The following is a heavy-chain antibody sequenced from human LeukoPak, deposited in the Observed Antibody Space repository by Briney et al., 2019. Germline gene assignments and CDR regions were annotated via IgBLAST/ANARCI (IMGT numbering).Heavy chain of an antibody. V-gene: IGHV3-21*01. Sequence: GESLRLSCAASGFTFSSYSMNWVRQAPGKGLEWVSSISSSSSYIYYADSVKGRFTISRDNAKNSLYLQMNSLRAEDTAVYYCARGADDYGDAFDIWGQGTMVTVSS. D-gene: IGHD4-17*01. CDR1: GFTFSSYS. CDR3: ARGADDYGDAFDI. CDR2: ISSSSSYI. J-gene: IGHJ3*02.